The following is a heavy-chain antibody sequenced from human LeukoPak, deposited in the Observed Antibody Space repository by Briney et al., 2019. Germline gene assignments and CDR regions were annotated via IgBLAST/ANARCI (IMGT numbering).Heavy chain of an antibody. J-gene: IGHJ4*02. CDR1: GGSFSGYY. D-gene: IGHD3-10*01. V-gene: IGHV4-34*01. Sequence: SETLSLTCAVYGGSFSGYYWSWIRQPPGKGLEWIGEINHSGITKYNPSLKSRVTISVDKSKNQFSLKLSSVTAADTAVYYCASGDGDYFDYWGQGTLVTVSS. CDR3: ASGDGDYFDY. CDR2: INHSGIT.